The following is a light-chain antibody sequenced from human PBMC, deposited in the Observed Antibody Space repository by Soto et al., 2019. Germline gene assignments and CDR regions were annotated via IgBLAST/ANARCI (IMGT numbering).Light chain of an antibody. Sequence: QSVLTQPASVSGSPGQSITISCTGTSSDVGGYSYVSWYQQHPGKAPKLMIYEVSNRPSGVSNRFSGSKSGNTASLTISGLQAEDEADYSCSSFSRSSTLVVFGGGTKLTVL. CDR3: SSFSRSSTLVV. CDR2: EVS. J-gene: IGLJ2*01. CDR1: SSDVGGYSY. V-gene: IGLV2-14*01.